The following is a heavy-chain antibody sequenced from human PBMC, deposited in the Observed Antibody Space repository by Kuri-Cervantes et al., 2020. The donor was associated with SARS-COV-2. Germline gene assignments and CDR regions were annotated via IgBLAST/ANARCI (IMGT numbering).Heavy chain of an antibody. Sequence: GESLKISCAASGFTFSSYWMSWVRQAPGKGLEWVANIKQDGSEKYYVDSVKGRFTISRDNAKNSLYLQMNSLRAEDTAVYYCASYSGWFDPWGQGTLVTVSS. D-gene: IGHD2-15*01. CDR2: IKQDGSEK. CDR1: GFTFSSYW. V-gene: IGHV3-7*01. J-gene: IGHJ5*02. CDR3: ASYSGWFDP.